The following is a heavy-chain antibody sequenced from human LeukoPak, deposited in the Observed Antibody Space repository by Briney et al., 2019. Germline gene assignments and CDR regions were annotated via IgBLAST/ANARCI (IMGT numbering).Heavy chain of an antibody. CDR3: ARGRVVAGTGGLYNWFDP. D-gene: IGHD2-15*01. CDR2: ISAYNGNT. Sequence: ASVKVSCKASGHTFTSYGISWVRQAPGQALEWMGWISAYNGNTNYAQKLQGRVTMTTDTSTSTAYMELRSLRSDDTAVYYCARGRVVAGTGGLYNWFDPWGQGTLVTVSS. CDR1: GHTFTSYG. J-gene: IGHJ5*02. V-gene: IGHV1-18*01.